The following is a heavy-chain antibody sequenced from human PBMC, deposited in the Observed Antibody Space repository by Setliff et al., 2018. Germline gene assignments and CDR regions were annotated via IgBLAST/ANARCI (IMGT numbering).Heavy chain of an antibody. J-gene: IGHJ3*02. CDR3: ARDAFDI. CDR2: IYYSGST. Sequence: TLSLTCTVSGDSISIDDYYWSWIRQPPGKGLEWIGYIYYSGSTYYNPSLKSRVTMSLDMSKNQFSLKLRSMTAADTAVYYCARDAFDIWGQGTMVTVSS. V-gene: IGHV4-30-4*01. CDR1: GDSISIDDYY.